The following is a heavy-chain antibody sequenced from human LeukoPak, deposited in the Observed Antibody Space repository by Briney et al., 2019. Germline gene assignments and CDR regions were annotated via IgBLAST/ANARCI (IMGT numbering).Heavy chain of an antibody. CDR3: AKHDVVVPGDIFDY. Sequence: GGSLRLSCAASGFTFSSYAMSWVRQAPGKGLEWVSAISGSGTGTYYADSVKGRFTIPRDNSKNTLYLQMNSQRAEDTAVYYCAKHDVVVPGDIFDYWGQGTLVTVSS. J-gene: IGHJ4*02. CDR2: ISGSGTGT. D-gene: IGHD2-2*01. CDR1: GFTFSSYA. V-gene: IGHV3-23*01.